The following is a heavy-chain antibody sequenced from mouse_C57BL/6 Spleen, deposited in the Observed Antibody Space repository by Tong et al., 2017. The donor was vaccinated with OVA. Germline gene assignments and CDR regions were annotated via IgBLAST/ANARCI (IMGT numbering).Heavy chain of an antibody. CDR2: INPSNGGT. CDR3: ARDYYGSSWGYYFNY. Sequence: VQLQESGTELVKPGASVKLSCKASGYTFTSYWMHWVKQRPGQGLEWIGNINPSNGGTNYNEKFKSKATLTVDKSASTAYMQLSSRTSEDSAVYYCARDYYGSSWGYYFNYLGQGTTLTVSS. J-gene: IGHJ2*01. CDR1: GYTFTSYW. V-gene: IGHV1-53*01. D-gene: IGHD1-1*01.